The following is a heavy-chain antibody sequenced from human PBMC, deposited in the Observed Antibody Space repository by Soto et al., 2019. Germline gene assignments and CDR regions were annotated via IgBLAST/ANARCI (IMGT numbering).Heavy chain of an antibody. D-gene: IGHD1-1*01. CDR3: ARHPRYNQVPY. CDR1: GGSVTGTSYY. CDR2: LSYSETT. J-gene: IGHJ4*02. Sequence: QLQLQESGPGLVKPSETLSLTCTVSGGSVTGTSYYWGWVRQPPGKGLVWIGSLSYSETTYYNPSLKRRVTISVDTSKNQFSLKLTSVTAADTAVYYCARHPRYNQVPYWGQGTLVTVSS. V-gene: IGHV4-39*01.